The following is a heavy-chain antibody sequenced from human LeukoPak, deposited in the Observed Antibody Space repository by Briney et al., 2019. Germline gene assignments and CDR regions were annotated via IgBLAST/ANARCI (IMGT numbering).Heavy chain of an antibody. CDR1: GGSISSYY. Sequence: SETLSLTCTVSGGSISSYYWSWIRQPPGKGLEWVGYIYYSGSTNYNPSLKSRVTISVETSKNQLTLKLSSVNAADTAVYYCARVDGDSVYYFDYWGQGTLVTVSS. V-gene: IGHV4-59*01. D-gene: IGHD2-21*02. CDR2: IYYSGST. J-gene: IGHJ4*02. CDR3: ARVDGDSVYYFDY.